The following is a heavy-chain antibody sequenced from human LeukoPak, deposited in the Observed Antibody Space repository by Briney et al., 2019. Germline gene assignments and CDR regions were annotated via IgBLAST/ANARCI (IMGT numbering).Heavy chain of an antibody. V-gene: IGHV4-4*07. D-gene: IGHD4-11*01. J-gene: IGHJ5*02. CDR1: GGPISSYY. Sequence: SETLSLTCNVSGGPISSYYWSWIRQPAGKGPEWIGRVYTSGSTNYNPSLESRVTMSVDTSKNQFSLKLSSVTAADSAVYYCAGGSLQRGDWFDPWGQGTLVTVSS. CDR2: VYTSGST. CDR3: AGGSLQRGDWFDP.